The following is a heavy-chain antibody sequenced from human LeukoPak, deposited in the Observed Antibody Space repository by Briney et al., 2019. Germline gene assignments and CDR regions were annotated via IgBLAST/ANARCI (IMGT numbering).Heavy chain of an antibody. CDR2: ISNDGNSK. CDR1: GFTLSENN. Sequence: PGGSLRLSCAASGFTLSENNVHWVRQAPGKGLEWVALISNDGNSKDYADSVKGRFTLSGDNSKTTVYLQLNSLRAEDTAVYYCARDRSGFYSVDHWGQGTLVIVSS. J-gene: IGHJ4*02. CDR3: ARDRSGFYSVDH. V-gene: IGHV3-30-3*01. D-gene: IGHD5-12*01.